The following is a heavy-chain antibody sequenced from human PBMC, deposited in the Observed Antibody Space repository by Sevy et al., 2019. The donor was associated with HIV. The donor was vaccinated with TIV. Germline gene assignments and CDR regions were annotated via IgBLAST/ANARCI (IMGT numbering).Heavy chain of an antibody. D-gene: IGHD6-19*01. CDR2: IKDDGSDE. V-gene: IGHV3-7*01. J-gene: IGHJ4*02. Sequence: GGSLRLSCAASGFSISPYWMTWVRQGPGKGLEWVANIKDDGSDENYVGSVKGRFTISIDNANKSLYLHMNTLRAEDTAIYYCGIGSGWLLDYWGQGALVTVSS. CDR3: GIGSGWLLDY. CDR1: GFSISPYW.